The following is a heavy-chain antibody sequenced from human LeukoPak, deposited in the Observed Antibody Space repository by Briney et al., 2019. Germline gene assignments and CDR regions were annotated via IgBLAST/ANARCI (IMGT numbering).Heavy chain of an antibody. CDR1: GGSISSYY. CDR3: ARRRYYDSTGFLD. CDR2: IYYSGSS. D-gene: IGHD3-22*01. J-gene: IGHJ1*01. Sequence: PSETLSLTCTVSGGSISSYYWGWVRQPPGKGLEWIGDIYYSGSSYYSPSLKSRVTISLDTSKNQFSLKLRSVTAADTAVYYCARRRYYDSTGFLDWGQGSLVSVSS. V-gene: IGHV4-39*01.